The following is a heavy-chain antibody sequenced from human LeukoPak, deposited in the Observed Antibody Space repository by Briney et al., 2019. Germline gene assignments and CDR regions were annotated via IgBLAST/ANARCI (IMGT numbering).Heavy chain of an antibody. D-gene: IGHD4-17*01. Sequence: SGTLSLTCAVSGGSISSSNWWSWVRQPPGKGLEWIGEIYHGGSTNYNPSLKSRVAMSVDRSRNQFSLQLSSVTAADTAVYYCARSSTVTRNFDYWGQGTLVTVSS. J-gene: IGHJ4*02. CDR1: GGSISSSNW. V-gene: IGHV4-4*02. CDR3: ARSSTVTRNFDY. CDR2: IYHGGST.